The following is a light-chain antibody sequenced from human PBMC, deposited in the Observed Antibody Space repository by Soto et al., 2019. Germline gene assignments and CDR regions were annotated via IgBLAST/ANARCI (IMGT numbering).Light chain of an antibody. CDR2: SAS. CDR1: QSLSGGY. CDR3: QQHGSFPLT. J-gene: IGKJ5*01. Sequence: EIMLTQSPGTLSLSPGERATLSCRASQSLSGGYLAWFQQKPGQTPRLLIYSASNSDTDIPERFSGSRSGTDFPLTISRLEPEDFVVYYCQQHGSFPLTFRQGTRLEMK. V-gene: IGKV3-20*01.